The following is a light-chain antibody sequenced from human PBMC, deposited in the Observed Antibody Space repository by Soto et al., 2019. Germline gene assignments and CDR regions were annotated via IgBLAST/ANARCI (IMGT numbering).Light chain of an antibody. Sequence: QSALTQPASVSGSPGQSITISCTGTSSDIGGYNHVSWYQQYPGQAPKLIIYEVSNRPSGISNRFSGSKSGNTASLTVSGLQAEYEADYYCSSFTSRTAPVFGTGTKVTVL. J-gene: IGLJ1*01. CDR2: EVS. V-gene: IGLV2-14*01. CDR1: SSDIGGYNH. CDR3: SSFTSRTAPV.